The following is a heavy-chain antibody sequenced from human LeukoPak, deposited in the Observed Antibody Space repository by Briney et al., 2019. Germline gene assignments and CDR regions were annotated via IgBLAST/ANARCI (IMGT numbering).Heavy chain of an antibody. J-gene: IGHJ4*02. CDR1: GGSISSYY. CDR3: ARGLMGMARDY. CDR2: IYYSGST. V-gene: IGHV4-59*01. D-gene: IGHD5-24*01. Sequence: SETLSLTCTVSGGSISSYYWSWIRQPPGEGLEWIGYIYYSGSTNYNPSLKSRVTISVDTSKNQFSLKLSSVTAADTAVYYCARGLMGMARDYWGQGTLVTVSS.